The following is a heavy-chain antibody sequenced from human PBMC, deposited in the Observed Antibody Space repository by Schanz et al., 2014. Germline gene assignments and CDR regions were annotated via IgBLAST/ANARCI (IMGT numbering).Heavy chain of an antibody. V-gene: IGHV3-23*01. D-gene: IGHD1-1*01. Sequence: EVHLLESGGGLVPPGGSLRLSCAASGFNFSDYAMCWVRQAPGKGLEWLSVISASGGDTYYADSVKGRFTISRDNSKNTLYLQMDSLRAEDTAVYFCAKKVPAYNPFDSWGQGTLVTVSS. CDR3: AKKVPAYNPFDS. CDR2: ISASGGDT. CDR1: GFNFSDYA. J-gene: IGHJ4*02.